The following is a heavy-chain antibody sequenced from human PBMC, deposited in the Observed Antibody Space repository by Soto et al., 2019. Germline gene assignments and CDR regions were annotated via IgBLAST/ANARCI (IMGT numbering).Heavy chain of an antibody. V-gene: IGHV4-39*02. D-gene: IGHD2-21*02. CDR3: AREEGDYYFDY. CDR2: INYSGST. CDR1: GASLTSDDSLSSSGSLL. Sequence: SETLSLTCTVSGASLTSDDSLSSSGSLLWGWIRQPPGMGLEWIGDINYSGSTNYNPSLESRVTISVDTSKNQFSLKLSSVTAADTAVYYCAREEGDYYFDYWGQGTLVTVSS. J-gene: IGHJ4*02.